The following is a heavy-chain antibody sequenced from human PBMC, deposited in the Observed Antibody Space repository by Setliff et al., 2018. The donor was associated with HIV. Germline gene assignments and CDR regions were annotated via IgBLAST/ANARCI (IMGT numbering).Heavy chain of an antibody. CDR1: GGSFSSYH. CDR3: ARVGASGVPSTMDYYYYMDV. D-gene: IGHD3-10*01. Sequence: SETLSLTCTVSGGSFSSYHWSWIRHRAGKGLEWIGHIYASGSTKYNPSLGSRVTMSVDTSRTQFSLKLRSVTAADTAVYYCARVGASGVPSTMDYYYYMDVWGKGTTVTVS. V-gene: IGHV4-4*07. CDR2: IYASGST. J-gene: IGHJ6*03.